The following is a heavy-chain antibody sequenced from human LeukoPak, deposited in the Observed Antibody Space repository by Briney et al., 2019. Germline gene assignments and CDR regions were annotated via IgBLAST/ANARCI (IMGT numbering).Heavy chain of an antibody. CDR3: AREVRFLEWSTYYYYGMDV. J-gene: IGHJ6*02. CDR2: IKEDGSQK. V-gene: IGHV3-7*05. CDR1: GFTFGTYW. Sequence: GGSLRLSCAASGFTFGTYWMSWVRQAPGKGLEWVANIKEDGSQKYYVDSVKGRFTISRDNDKNSLYLRMNSLRAEDTAVYYCAREVRFLEWSTYYYYGMDVWGQGTTVTVSS. D-gene: IGHD3-3*01.